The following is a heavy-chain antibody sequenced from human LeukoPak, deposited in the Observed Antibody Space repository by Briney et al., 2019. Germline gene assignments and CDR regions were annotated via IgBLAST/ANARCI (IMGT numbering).Heavy chain of an antibody. V-gene: IGHV3-74*01. J-gene: IGHJ4*02. CDR2: INSDGSST. CDR3: RRGVDY. CDR1: RFTFSSYG. D-gene: IGHD3-16*01. Sequence: GGTLRLSCAASRFTFSSYGMHWVRQAPGKGLVWDSRINSDGSSTSYADSVKGRFTISRDNAKNTLYLQMNSLRAEDTAVYYCRRGVDYWGQGTLVTVSS.